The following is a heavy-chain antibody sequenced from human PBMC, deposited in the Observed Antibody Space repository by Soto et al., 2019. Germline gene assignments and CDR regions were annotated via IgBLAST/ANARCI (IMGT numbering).Heavy chain of an antibody. Sequence: QVQLVESGGGVVQPGRSLRLSCAASGFTFSSYGMHWVLQAPGKGLEWVAVIWYDGSNKYYADSVKGRFTISRDNSKNTLYLQMHSLRAEDTAVYYCARDGGYDFWSAYDFDYWGQGTLVTVSS. V-gene: IGHV3-33*01. CDR3: ARDGGYDFWSAYDFDY. J-gene: IGHJ4*02. D-gene: IGHD3-3*01. CDR1: GFTFSSYG. CDR2: IWYDGSNK.